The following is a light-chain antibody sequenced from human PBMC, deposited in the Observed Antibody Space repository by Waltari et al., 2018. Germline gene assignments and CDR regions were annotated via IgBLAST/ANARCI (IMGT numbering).Light chain of an antibody. V-gene: IGKV3-15*01. CDR1: QSVSSD. CDR2: GAS. Sequence: EIVMTQSPATLSVSPGERVTLSCRTSQSVSSDLAWYQHKPGQAPRLLTSGASTRATCIPARFSGSGSGTEFTLTISSMQSEDFAVYYCQQYNNWAPMYTFGQGTKLEIK. CDR3: QQYNNWAPMYT. J-gene: IGKJ2*01.